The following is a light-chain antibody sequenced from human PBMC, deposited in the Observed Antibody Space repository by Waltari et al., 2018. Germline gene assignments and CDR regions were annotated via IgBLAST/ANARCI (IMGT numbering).Light chain of an antibody. CDR1: GSNIGAGYE. CDR2: GVN. V-gene: IGLV1-40*01. CDR3: QSYDPSLSVV. J-gene: IGLJ2*01. Sequence: QSVLTQPPSVSGAPGQRVAISCTGSGSNIGAGYELPWYQQHPGKAPKLLIYGVNNRPLGVPDRFSGSQFGTSASLAITGLQAEDEADYYCQSYDPSLSVVFGGGTKLTVL.